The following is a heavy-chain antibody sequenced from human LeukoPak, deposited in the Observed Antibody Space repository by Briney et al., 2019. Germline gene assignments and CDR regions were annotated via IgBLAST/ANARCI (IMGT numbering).Heavy chain of an antibody. CDR2: IKSKTDGGTA. V-gene: IGHV3-15*01. D-gene: IGHD2-2*01. J-gene: IGHJ6*03. Sequence: PSETLSLTCAVYGGSFSGYYWSWIRQPPGKGLEWVGHIKSKTDGGTADYAAPVKGRFTISRDDSKNTLYLQMNSLKTEDTAVYYCTTDLVVVVPAAPTTMLSYYYMDVWGKGTTVTVSS. CDR1: GGSFSGYY. CDR3: TTDLVVVVPAAPTTMLSYYYMDV.